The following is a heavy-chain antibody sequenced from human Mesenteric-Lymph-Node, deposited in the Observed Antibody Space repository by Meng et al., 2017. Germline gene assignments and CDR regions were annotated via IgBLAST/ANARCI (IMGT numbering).Heavy chain of an antibody. D-gene: IGHD5-24*01. CDR1: GGSIRNYNYF. CDR3: ARVRREMCTFISHPDS. V-gene: IGHV4-39*07. Sequence: SETLSLTCKVSGGSIRNYNYFWGWIRQPPRKGLEWIGNIYHSGSTNYNPSLKSRVTISVDTSNDQFSLNLRSMTAADTAVYFCARVRREMCTFISHPDSWGQGTLVTVS. J-gene: IGHJ4*02. CDR2: IYHSGST.